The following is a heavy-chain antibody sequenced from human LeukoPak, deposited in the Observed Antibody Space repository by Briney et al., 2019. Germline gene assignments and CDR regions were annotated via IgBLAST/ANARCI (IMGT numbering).Heavy chain of an antibody. Sequence: GASVKVSCKASGGTFSSYAISWVRQAPGQGLEWMGGIIPIFGTANYAQKFQGRVTITADESTSTAYMELSSLRSEDTTVYYCARGPAGSGAFDIWGQGTMVTVSS. J-gene: IGHJ3*02. CDR2: IIPIFGTA. CDR1: GGTFSSYA. CDR3: ARGPAGSGAFDI. V-gene: IGHV1-69*13.